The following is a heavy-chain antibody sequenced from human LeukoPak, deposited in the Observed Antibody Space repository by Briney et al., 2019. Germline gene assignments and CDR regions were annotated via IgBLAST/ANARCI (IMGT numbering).Heavy chain of an antibody. CDR1: GYTFTSYG. Sequence: ASVKVSCKASGYTFTSYGISWVRQAPGQGLEWMGWISAYNGNTNYAQKLQGRVTMTTDTSTSTAYTELRSLRSDDTAVYYCARGHVLRFLEWSYYFDYWGQGTLVTVSS. CDR2: ISAYNGNT. D-gene: IGHD3-3*01. J-gene: IGHJ4*02. V-gene: IGHV1-18*01. CDR3: ARGHVLRFLEWSYYFDY.